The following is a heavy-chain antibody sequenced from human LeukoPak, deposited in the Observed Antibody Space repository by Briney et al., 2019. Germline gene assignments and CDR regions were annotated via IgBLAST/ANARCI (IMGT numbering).Heavy chain of an antibody. V-gene: IGHV3-23*01. D-gene: IGHD6-19*01. CDR3: AKDSRVAGKARAYYFDY. Sequence: QSGGSLRLSCAASGFTFSSYAMSWVRQAPGKGLEWVSAISGSGGSTYYADSVKGRFTISRDNSKNTLYLQMNSLRAEDTAVYYCAKDSRVAGKARAYYFDYWGQGTLVTVSS. CDR1: GFTFSSYA. J-gene: IGHJ4*02. CDR2: ISGSGGST.